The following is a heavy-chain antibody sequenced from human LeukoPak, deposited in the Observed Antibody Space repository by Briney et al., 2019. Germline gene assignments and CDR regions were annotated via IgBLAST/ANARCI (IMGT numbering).Heavy chain of an antibody. J-gene: IGHJ4*02. D-gene: IGHD3-22*01. CDR2: ISSSGSSI. CDR3: ATARLWGSSGSPY. CDR1: GFTFSSYE. V-gene: IGHV3-48*03. Sequence: PGGSLRLSCAASGFTFSSYEMNWVRQAPGKGLEWVSYISSSGSSIYYADSVKGRFTISRDNAKNSLYLQMNSLKIEDTAVYYCATARLWGSSGSPYWGQGTLVTVSA.